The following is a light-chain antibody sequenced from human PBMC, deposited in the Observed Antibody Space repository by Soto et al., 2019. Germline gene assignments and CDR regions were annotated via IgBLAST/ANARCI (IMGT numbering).Light chain of an antibody. CDR3: CSYAGSSTFVV. J-gene: IGLJ3*02. V-gene: IGLV2-23*02. CDR1: SSDVGSHNF. CDR2: EVT. Sequence: QSALTQPASVSGSPGQSITISCTGTSSDVGSHNFVSWYQQRPGKAPKLMIFEVTKRPSGVSSRFSASKSGNTASLTISGVQAEDEADYYCCSYAGSSTFVVFGGGTKVTVL.